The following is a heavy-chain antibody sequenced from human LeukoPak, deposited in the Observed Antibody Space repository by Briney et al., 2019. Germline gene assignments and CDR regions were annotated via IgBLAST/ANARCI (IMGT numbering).Heavy chain of an antibody. V-gene: IGHV3-74*01. CDR1: GFTFSTYW. D-gene: IGHD3/OR15-3a*01. Sequence: QPGGSLRLSCAASGFTFSTYWMHWVRRGPGKGLVWVSQIVSDGSVTSYADSVKGRFTISRDNAKNTLYLQMNSLRAEDTAVYYCARGGTGSFDFWGQGTLGTVSS. CDR2: IVSDGSVT. J-gene: IGHJ4*02. CDR3: ARGGTGSFDF.